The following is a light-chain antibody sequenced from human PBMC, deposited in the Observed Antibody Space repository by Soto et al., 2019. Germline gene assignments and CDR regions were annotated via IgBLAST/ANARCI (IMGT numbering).Light chain of an antibody. V-gene: IGKV3D-15*01. CDR2: GAS. J-gene: IGKJ2*01. CDR1: QSVRSSY. CDR3: QQYNNWPRMYT. Sequence: PGERVILSCRASQSVRSSYLTWYQQKPGQAPRLPIYGASTRATSIPARFSGSVSGTEFTLTISSLQSEDFAVYYCQQYNNWPRMYTFGQGTKLEIK.